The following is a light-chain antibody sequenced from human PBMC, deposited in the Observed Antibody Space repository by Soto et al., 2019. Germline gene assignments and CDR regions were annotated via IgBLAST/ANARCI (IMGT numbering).Light chain of an antibody. CDR3: AAWDDSLNGVL. J-gene: IGLJ2*01. CDR1: SSNIGTNT. CDR2: NHN. V-gene: IGLV1-44*01. Sequence: QSVLTQPPSASGTPGPRVTISCSGSSSNIGTNTVNWYQELPGTAPKLLIYNHNQRPSGVPHRFSCSKSGTSASLAIRGLQSSEEVDYYCAAWDDSLNGVLFGGGTKVTVL.